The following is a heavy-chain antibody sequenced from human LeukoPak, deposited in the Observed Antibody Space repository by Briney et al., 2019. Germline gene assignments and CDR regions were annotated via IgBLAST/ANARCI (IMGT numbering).Heavy chain of an antibody. CDR2: IYSSGNT. V-gene: IGHV4-4*07. D-gene: IGHD6-19*01. Sequence: SETLSLTCTVSGGSISNYYWSWIRQAAGKGLEWIGRIYSSGNTNYNPSLKGRVTMSIDRSKNQFSLKLSSVTAADTAVYYCARETTYSSGWYPRDSVQGADAFDIWGQGTMVTVSS. J-gene: IGHJ3*02. CDR1: GGSISNYY. CDR3: ARETTYSSGWYPRDSVQGADAFDI.